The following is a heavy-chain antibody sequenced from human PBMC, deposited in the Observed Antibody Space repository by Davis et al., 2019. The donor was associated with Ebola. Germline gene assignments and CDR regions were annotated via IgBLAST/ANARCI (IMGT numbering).Heavy chain of an antibody. CDR1: GGSFSDYY. Sequence: PSETLSLTCAVSGGSFSDYYWSWVRQSPGQGLEWIGEINYRGDTDYNPSLRRRATISIDPSRLQFSLRLASVTASDSALYYCASIHQIRGKTCFDSWGQGTLVTVSS. V-gene: IGHV4-34*01. CDR3: ASIHQIRGKTCFDS. CDR2: INYRGDT. D-gene: IGHD2-2*01. J-gene: IGHJ4*02.